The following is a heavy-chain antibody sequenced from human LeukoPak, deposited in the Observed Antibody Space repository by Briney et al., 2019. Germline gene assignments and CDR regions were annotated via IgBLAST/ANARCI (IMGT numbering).Heavy chain of an antibody. V-gene: IGHV3-15*01. Sequence: GGSLRLSCAASGFTFSSAWMSWVRQAPGKGLEWVGRIKSKTDGGTTDYAAPAKGRFTISRDDSKNTLYLQMNSLKTEDTAVYYCTTASITMVRGVMDLDYWGQGTLVTVSS. CDR3: TTASITMVRGVMDLDY. D-gene: IGHD3-10*01. CDR2: IKSKTDGGTT. J-gene: IGHJ4*02. CDR1: GFTFSSAW.